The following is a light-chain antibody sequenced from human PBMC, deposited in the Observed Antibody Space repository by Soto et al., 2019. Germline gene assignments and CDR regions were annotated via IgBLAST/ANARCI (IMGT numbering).Light chain of an antibody. CDR1: QGISSY. CDR2: AAS. J-gene: IGKJ2*01. CDR3: QQLNSYPRT. V-gene: IGKV1-9*01. Sequence: IQLTQSPSSLSASVGDRVTITCRASQGISSYLAWYQQKPGKAPKLLIYAASTLQSGVPSRFSGSGSGTDFTLTISSLQPEDFAIYYCQQLNSYPRTFGQGTKLEIK.